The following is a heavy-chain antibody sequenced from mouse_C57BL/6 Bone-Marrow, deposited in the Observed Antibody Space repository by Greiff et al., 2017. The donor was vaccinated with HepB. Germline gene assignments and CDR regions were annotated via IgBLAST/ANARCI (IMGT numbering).Heavy chain of an antibody. D-gene: IGHD1-1*01. CDR2: INYDGSST. CDR3: ARDQSYYYGSSPFAY. V-gene: IGHV5-16*01. Sequence: EVMLVESEGGLVQPGSSMKLSCTASGFTFSDYYMAWVRQVPEKGLEWVANINYDGSSTYYLDSLKSRFIISRDNAKNILYLQMSSLKSEDTATYYCARDQSYYYGSSPFAYWGQGTLVTVSA. CDR1: GFTFSDYY. J-gene: IGHJ3*01.